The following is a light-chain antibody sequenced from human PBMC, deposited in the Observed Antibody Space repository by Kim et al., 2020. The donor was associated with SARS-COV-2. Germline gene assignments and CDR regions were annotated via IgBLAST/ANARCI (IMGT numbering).Light chain of an antibody. J-gene: IGKJ4*01. CDR1: QNIDTY. CDR2: DAS. V-gene: IGKV3-11*01. CDR3: QQRNSWPPAVT. Sequence: PGERATLSCRASQNIDTYLAWYQPRPGQAPRLLVYDASNRATGVPDRFSGSGSGTDFTLTISSLEPEDFSLYYCQQRNSWPPAVTFGGGTKGDIK.